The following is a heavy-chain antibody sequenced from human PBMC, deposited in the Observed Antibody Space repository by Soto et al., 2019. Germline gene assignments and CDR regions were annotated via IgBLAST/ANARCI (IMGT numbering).Heavy chain of an antibody. Sequence: SETLSLTCTVSGGSITTYYWSWIRQPAGKGLEWIGRIYHTGYTNPNSSLKSRLTMSVDTSKNQFFLRLSSVTAADTAVYYCARVAGAKFDFWGQGILVTVSS. J-gene: IGHJ4*02. CDR2: IYHTGYT. CDR3: ARVAGAKFDF. V-gene: IGHV4-4*07. CDR1: GGSITTYY. D-gene: IGHD6-19*01.